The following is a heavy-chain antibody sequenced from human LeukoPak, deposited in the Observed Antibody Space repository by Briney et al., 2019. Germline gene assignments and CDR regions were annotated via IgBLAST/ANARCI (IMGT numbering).Heavy chain of an antibody. CDR1: GFTSSSYW. CDR3: AREYSSSWYNWFDP. D-gene: IGHD6-13*01. V-gene: IGHV3-7*01. J-gene: IGHJ5*02. CDR2: IKQDGSEK. Sequence: PGGSLRLSCAASGFTSSSYWMSWVRQAPGKGLEWVANIKQDGSEKYYVDSVKGRFTISRDNAKNSLYLQMNSLRAEDTAVYYCAREYSSSWYNWFDPWGQGTLVAVSS.